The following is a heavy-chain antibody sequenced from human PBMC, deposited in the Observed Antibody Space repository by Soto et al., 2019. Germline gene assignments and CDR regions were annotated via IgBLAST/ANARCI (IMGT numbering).Heavy chain of an antibody. V-gene: IGHV4-31*03. D-gene: IGHD1-1*01. Sequence: SETLSLTCTVSGGSMSTGSYCWTLIRQDAGKGLEWIGHIYCTGSTDYNPSLKSRVRMSVDTSKKQFSLKLRSVTAADTAVYYCVRDGKKTLRDWFDPWGQGISVTVSS. CDR3: VRDGKKTLRDWFDP. J-gene: IGHJ5*02. CDR1: GGSMSTGSYC. CDR2: IYCTGST.